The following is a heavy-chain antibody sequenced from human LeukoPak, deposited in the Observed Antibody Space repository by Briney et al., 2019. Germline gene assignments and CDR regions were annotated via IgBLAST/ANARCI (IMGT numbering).Heavy chain of an antibody. D-gene: IGHD3-22*01. CDR1: GYTFTSYD. V-gene: IGHV1-18*01. Sequence: ASVKVSCKASGYTFTSYDISWVRQAPGRGLEWMGWISAYNGNTNYAQKLQGRVTMTTDTSTSTAYMELRSLRSDDTAVYYCAREVPYDTSRYYQPFDYWGQGTLVTVSS. CDR3: AREVPYDTSRYYQPFDY. CDR2: ISAYNGNT. J-gene: IGHJ4*02.